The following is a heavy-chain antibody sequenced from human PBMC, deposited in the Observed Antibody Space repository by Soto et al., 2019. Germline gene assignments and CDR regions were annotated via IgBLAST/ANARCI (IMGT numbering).Heavy chain of an antibody. J-gene: IGHJ4*02. V-gene: IGHV4-31*03. CDR1: GCSISSGGYY. Sequence: SETLSLTCTVSGCSISSGGYYWSWIRQHPGKGLEWIGYIYYSGSTYYNPSLKSRVTISVDTSKNQFSLKLSSVTAADTAVYYCARSTGVRGPPNGYFDYWGQGTLVTVSS. D-gene: IGHD3-10*01. CDR2: IYYSGST. CDR3: ARSTGVRGPPNGYFDY.